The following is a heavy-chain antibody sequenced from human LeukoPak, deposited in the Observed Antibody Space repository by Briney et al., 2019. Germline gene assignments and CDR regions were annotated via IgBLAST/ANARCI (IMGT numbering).Heavy chain of an antibody. V-gene: IGHV3-11*01. Sequence: PGGSLRLSCAASGFTFSDYYMSWIRQAPGKGLEWVSYISSSGSTIYYADSVKGRFTISRDNAKNSLYLQMNSLGAEDTAVYYCARGQRPYGDYNWFDPWGQGTLVTVSS. J-gene: IGHJ5*02. CDR3: ARGQRPYGDYNWFDP. CDR2: ISSSGSTI. CDR1: GFTFSDYY. D-gene: IGHD4-17*01.